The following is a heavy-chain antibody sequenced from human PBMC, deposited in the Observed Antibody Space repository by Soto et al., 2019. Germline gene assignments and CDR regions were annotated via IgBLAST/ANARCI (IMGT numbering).Heavy chain of an antibody. Sequence: QVQLVQSGAEVKKPGSSVKVSCKASGGTFSSYTISWVRQAPGQGLEWMGRIIPILGIANYAQKFQGRVTITADKSTSTAYVELSSLRSEDTAVYYCATADCSSTSCRRFSWFDPWGQGTLVTVSS. CDR3: ATADCSSTSCRRFSWFDP. CDR1: GGTFSSYT. CDR2: IIPILGIA. D-gene: IGHD2-2*01. J-gene: IGHJ5*02. V-gene: IGHV1-69*02.